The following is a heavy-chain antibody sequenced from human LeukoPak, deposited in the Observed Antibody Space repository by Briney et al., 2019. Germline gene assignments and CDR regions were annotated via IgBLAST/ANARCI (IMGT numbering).Heavy chain of an antibody. J-gene: IGHJ6*02. Sequence: LTGGSLRLSCAASGFTVSSNYMSWVRQAPGKGLEWVSVIYSGDSTYYAESVKGRFTISRDNSKNTLYLQMNSLRAEDTAVYYCTRTIYGYYYGMDVWGQGTTVTVSS. CDR1: GFTVSSNY. CDR3: TRTIYGYYYGMDV. D-gene: IGHD3-10*01. V-gene: IGHV3-53*01. CDR2: IYSGDST.